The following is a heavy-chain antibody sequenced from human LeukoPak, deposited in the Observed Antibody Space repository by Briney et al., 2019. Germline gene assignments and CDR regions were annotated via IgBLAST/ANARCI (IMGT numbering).Heavy chain of an antibody. V-gene: IGHV3-74*01. CDR2: INSDGSRT. CDR3: ARVLTGSWDWFDP. CDR1: KFSSSAYW. Sequence: TGGSLRLSCAASKFSSSAYWMHWVRQAPGKGLVWVSRINSDGSRTNYADSVKGRFTISRDNAKNTLYLQMNSLRAEDTAVYYCARVLTGSWDWFDPWGQGTLVTVSS. J-gene: IGHJ5*02. D-gene: IGHD2-8*02.